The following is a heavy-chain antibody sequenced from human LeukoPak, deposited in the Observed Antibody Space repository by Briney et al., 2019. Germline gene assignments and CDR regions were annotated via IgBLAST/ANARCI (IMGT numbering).Heavy chain of an antibody. CDR3: VGGSYSGDYFDY. V-gene: IGHV1-18*01. J-gene: IGHJ4*02. CDR2: ISAYNGNT. Sequence: ASVKVSCKASGYTFTGYGISWVRQAPGQGIEWMGWISAYNGNTNYAQKLQGRVTMTTDTSTSTAYMELRSLRSDDTAVYYCVGGSYSGDYFDYWGQGTLVTVSS. D-gene: IGHD1-26*01. CDR1: GYTFTGYG.